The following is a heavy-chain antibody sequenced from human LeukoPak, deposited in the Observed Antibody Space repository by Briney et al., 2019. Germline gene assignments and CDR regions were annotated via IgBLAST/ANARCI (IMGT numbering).Heavy chain of an antibody. Sequence: GGSLRLSCAASQFKFSSYGMHWVRQAPGKGLEWVAVISYDGSNKYYADSVKGRFTISRDNSKNTLYLQMNSLRAEDTAVYYCAKDQADGYNAPRFDPWGQGTLVTVSS. D-gene: IGHD5-24*01. J-gene: IGHJ5*02. CDR3: AKDQADGYNAPRFDP. CDR1: QFKFSSYG. CDR2: ISYDGSNK. V-gene: IGHV3-30*18.